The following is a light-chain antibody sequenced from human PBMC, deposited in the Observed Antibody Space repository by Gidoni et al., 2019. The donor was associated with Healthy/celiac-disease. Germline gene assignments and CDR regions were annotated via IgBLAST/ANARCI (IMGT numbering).Light chain of an antibody. CDR1: QDISNY. CDR2: DAS. CDR3: QQYDNLPPMCS. J-gene: IGKJ2*04. Sequence: DIQMTQSPSSLSASVGDRVTITCQASQDISNYLNWYHQKPGKAPKLLIYDASNLETGVPSRFSGSGSGTDFTFTISSLQPEDIATYYCQQYDNLPPMCSFGQGTKLEIK. V-gene: IGKV1-33*01.